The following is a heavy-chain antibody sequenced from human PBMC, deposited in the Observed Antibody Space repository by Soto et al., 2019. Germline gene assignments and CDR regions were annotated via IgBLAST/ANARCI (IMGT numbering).Heavy chain of an antibody. CDR1: GATFSSYA. CDR2: IIPIFGTA. CDR3: ARIVGATDNFYY. J-gene: IGHJ4*02. D-gene: IGHD1-26*01. Sequence: SVKLSCKASGATFSSYAISWVRQAPGQWLEWMGGIIPIFGTANYAQKFQGRVTITADKSTSTAYMELSSLRSEDTAVYYCARIVGATDNFYYWGQGTQFTVSS. V-gene: IGHV1-69*06.